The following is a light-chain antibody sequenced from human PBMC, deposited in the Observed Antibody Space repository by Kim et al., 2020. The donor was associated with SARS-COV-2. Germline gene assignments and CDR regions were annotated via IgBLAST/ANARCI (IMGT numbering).Light chain of an antibody. Sequence: PGERATLSCRTSPSVSSSYLAWYHQKPGQAPRLLIYGASSGATGIPDRFSGSGSGTNFTLTISRLQPEDFAVYYCQQDYNLPPLTFGGGTKVDIK. V-gene: IGKV3D-7*01. CDR1: PSVSSSY. J-gene: IGKJ4*01. CDR2: GAS. CDR3: QQDYNLPPLT.